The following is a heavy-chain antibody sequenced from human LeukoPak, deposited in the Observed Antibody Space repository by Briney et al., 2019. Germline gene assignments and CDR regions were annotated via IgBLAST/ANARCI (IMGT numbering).Heavy chain of an antibody. CDR3: ASGLSGSYPNFDY. Sequence: SETLSLTCAVYGGSFSGYYWSWIRQPPGKGLEWIGRIYTSGSTNYNPSLKSRVTISVDTSKNQFSLKLSSVTAADTAVYYCASGLSGSYPNFDYWGQGTLVTVSS. V-gene: IGHV4-4*08. J-gene: IGHJ4*02. D-gene: IGHD1-26*01. CDR1: GGSFSGYY. CDR2: IYTSGST.